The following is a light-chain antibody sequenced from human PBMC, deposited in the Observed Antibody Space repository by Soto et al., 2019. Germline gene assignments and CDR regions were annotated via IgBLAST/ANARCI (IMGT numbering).Light chain of an antibody. V-gene: IGKV3-20*01. CDR3: QQYGSSPLT. J-gene: IGKJ3*01. Sequence: ELVLTQSAGTLSLSPGERATLSCRASQSVSSSYLAWYQQKPGQAPRLLIYGASSRATGIPDRFSGSGSGTDLTLTISRLEPEDFAVYYCQQYGSSPLTFGQGTKVDIK. CDR1: QSVSSSY. CDR2: GAS.